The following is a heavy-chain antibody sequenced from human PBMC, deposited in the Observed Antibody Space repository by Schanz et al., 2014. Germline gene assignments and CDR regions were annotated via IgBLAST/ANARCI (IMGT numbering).Heavy chain of an antibody. V-gene: IGHV3-30*02. CDR2: IRYDGSSK. CDR3: AKSMYSTSWAFDF. Sequence: VQLVESGGGLIQPGGSLRLSCAASGFTFSSYSMHWVRQAPGKGLEWVAFIRYDGSSKYYADSVKGRFTISRDNSKNTLYVQMNSLRAEDTAVYYCAKSMYSTSWAFDFWGQGAQVTVSS. CDR1: GFTFSSYS. J-gene: IGHJ4*02. D-gene: IGHD2-2*01.